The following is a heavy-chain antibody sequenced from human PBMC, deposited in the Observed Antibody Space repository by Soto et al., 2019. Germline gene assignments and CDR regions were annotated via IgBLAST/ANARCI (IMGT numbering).Heavy chain of an antibody. CDR1: GGSISGYY. J-gene: IGHJ4*02. D-gene: IGHD6-19*01. V-gene: IGHV4-59*05. CDR3: ARSIAEAGTFDY. Sequence: SETLSLTCTVSGGSISGYYWSWLRQPPGKGLEWIGSIYYSGSTYYNPSLKSRVTISVDTSKNQFSLKLSSVTAADTAVYYCARSIAEAGTFDYWGQGTLVTVS. CDR2: IYYSGST.